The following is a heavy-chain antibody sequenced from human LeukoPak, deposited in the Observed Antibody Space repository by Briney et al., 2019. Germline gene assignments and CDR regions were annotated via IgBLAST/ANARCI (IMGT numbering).Heavy chain of an antibody. CDR3: ARVRSGYYEH. CDR1: GGSISSYN. CDR2: IYYSGST. V-gene: IGHV4-59*01. D-gene: IGHD3-22*01. Sequence: SETLSLTCTVSGGSISSYNWSWIRQPPGKGLEWIGYIYYSGSTNYNPSLKSRVTISVDTSKNQFSLKLSSVTAADTAVYYCARVRSGYYEHWGQGTLVTVSS. J-gene: IGHJ4*02.